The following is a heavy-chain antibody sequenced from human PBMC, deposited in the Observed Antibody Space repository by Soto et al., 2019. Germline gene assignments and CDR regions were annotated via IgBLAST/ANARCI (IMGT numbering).Heavy chain of an antibody. CDR3: ATFFGITGIDY. D-gene: IGHD1-20*01. CDR2: IIPIFGTA. V-gene: IGHV1-69*13. J-gene: IGHJ4*02. Sequence: ASVKVSCKASGGTFSSYAISWVRQAPGQGLEWMGGIIPIFGTANYAQKFQGRVTITADASTSTAYMELRGLRSDDTAVYYCATFFGITGIDYWGQGTLVTVSS. CDR1: GGTFSSYA.